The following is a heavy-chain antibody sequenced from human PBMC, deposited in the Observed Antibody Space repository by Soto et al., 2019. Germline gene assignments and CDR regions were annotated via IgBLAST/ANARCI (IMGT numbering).Heavy chain of an antibody. V-gene: IGHV1-69*13. J-gene: IGHJ6*02. CDR3: ARAIVVVPAARGYYYYYGMDV. CDR2: IIPIFGTA. D-gene: IGHD2-2*01. Sequence: VNVSCKASGGTFSSYAISWVRQAPGQGLEWMGGIIPIFGTANYAQKFQGRVTITADESTSTAYMELSSLRSEDTAVYYCARAIVVVPAARGYYYYYGMDVWGQGTTVTVSS. CDR1: GGTFSSYA.